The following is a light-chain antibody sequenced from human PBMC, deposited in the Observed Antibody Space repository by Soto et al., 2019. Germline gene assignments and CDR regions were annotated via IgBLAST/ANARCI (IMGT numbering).Light chain of an antibody. J-gene: IGLJ1*01. V-gene: IGLV1-40*01. CDR3: QSYDSSLSAHYV. Sequence: QSVRTQPPSVSGAPGQRVTISCTGSSSNIGATYDVQWYQQLPGTAPKLLIYGNSNRPSGVPDRFSGSKSGTSASLAITGLQADDEADYYCQSYDSSLSAHYVFGTGTKLTVL. CDR1: SSNIGATYD. CDR2: GNS.